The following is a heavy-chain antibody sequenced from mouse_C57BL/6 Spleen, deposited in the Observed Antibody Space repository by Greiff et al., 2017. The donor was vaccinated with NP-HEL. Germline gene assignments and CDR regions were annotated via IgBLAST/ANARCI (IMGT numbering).Heavy chain of an antibody. V-gene: IGHV1-9*01. D-gene: IGHD1-1*01. J-gene: IGHJ2*01. CDR3: AREIAHYYGSSYYFDY. CDR2: ILPGSGST. CDR1: GYTFTGYW. Sequence: VQLQESGAELMKPGASVKLSCKATGYTFTGYWIEWVKQRPGHGLEWIGEILPGSGSTNYNEKFKGKATFTADPSSNTAYMQLSSLTTEDSSIYYGAREIAHYYGSSYYFDYWGQGTTLTVSS.